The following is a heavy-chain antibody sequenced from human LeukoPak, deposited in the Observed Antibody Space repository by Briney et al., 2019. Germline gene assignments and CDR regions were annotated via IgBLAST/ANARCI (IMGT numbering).Heavy chain of an antibody. V-gene: IGHV3-66*02. CDR2: IYSGGST. D-gene: IGHD6-13*01. J-gene: IGHJ4*02. Sequence: GGSLSLSCAASGFTVSSNYMSWVRQAPGKGLEWVSVIYSGGSTYYADSVKGRFTISRDNSKNTLYLQMNSLRAEDTAVYYCARDDIAAAGNIDYWGQGTLVTVSS. CDR1: GFTVSSNY. CDR3: ARDDIAAAGNIDY.